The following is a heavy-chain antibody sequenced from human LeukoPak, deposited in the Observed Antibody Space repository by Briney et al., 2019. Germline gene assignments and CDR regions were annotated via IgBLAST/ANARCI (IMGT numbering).Heavy chain of an antibody. J-gene: IGHJ3*02. V-gene: IGHV4-30-4*01. CDR3: ARLHLDIVVVAAAWGAFDI. CDR2: IYYSGST. CDR1: GGSISSGDYY. D-gene: IGHD2-15*01. Sequence: SETLSLTCTVSGGSISSGDYYWSWIRQPPGKGLEWIGYIYYSGSTYYNPSLKSRVTISVDTSKNQFSLKLSSVTAADTAVYYCARLHLDIVVVAAAWGAFDIWGQGTMVTVSS.